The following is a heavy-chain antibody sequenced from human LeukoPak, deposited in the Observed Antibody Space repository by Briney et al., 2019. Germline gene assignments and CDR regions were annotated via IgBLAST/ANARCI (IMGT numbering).Heavy chain of an antibody. Sequence: GASVKVSCKASGGTFSSYAISWVRQAPGQGLEWMGGIIPIFGTANYAQKFQGRVTITADESTSTAYVELSSLRSEDTAVYYCARGPGYSYGLCIAWGQGTLVTVSS. CDR1: GGTFSSYA. CDR3: ARGPGYSYGLCIA. CDR2: IIPIFGTA. V-gene: IGHV1-69*01. J-gene: IGHJ5*02. D-gene: IGHD5-18*01.